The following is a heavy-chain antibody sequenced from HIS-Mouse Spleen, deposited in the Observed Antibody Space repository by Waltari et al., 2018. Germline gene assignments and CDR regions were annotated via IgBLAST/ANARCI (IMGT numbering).Heavy chain of an antibody. CDR1: GGSISSSSYY. V-gene: IGHV4-39*07. J-gene: IGHJ2*01. CDR2: IYYSGRT. Sequence: QLQLQESGPGLVKPSETLSLTCTVSGGSISSSSYYWGWIRQPPGKGLEWIGRIYYSGRTYYNPSLKSRVTISGDTSKNQFSLKLSSVTAADTAVYYCAREIPYSSSWYDWYFDLWGRGTLVTVSS. CDR3: AREIPYSSSWYDWYFDL. D-gene: IGHD6-13*01.